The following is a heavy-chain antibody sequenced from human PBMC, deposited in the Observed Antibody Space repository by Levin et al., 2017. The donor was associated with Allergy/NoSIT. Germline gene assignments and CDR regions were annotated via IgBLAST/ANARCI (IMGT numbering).Heavy chain of an antibody. CDR2: ITGSGGST. V-gene: IGHV3-23*01. CDR3: AKNPCGGDCYHYFDY. CDR1: GFTFSGYA. D-gene: IGHD2-21*02. Sequence: VASVKVSCAASGFTFSGYAMSWVRQAPGKGLEWVSTITGSGGSTYYADSVKGRFTISRDNSKNTLYLQMNSLRAEDTALFYCAKNPCGGDCYHYFDYWGQGALVTVSS. J-gene: IGHJ4*02.